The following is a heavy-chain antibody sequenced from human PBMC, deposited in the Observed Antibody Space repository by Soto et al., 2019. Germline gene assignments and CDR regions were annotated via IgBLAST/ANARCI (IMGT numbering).Heavy chain of an antibody. CDR3: ARDDIVLVPAAMRLFDY. CDR2: ISAYNGNT. Sequence: ASVKVSCKASGYTFTSYGISWVRQAPGQGLEWMGWISAYNGNTNYAQKLQGRVTMTTDTSTSTAYMELRSLRSDDTAVYYCARDDIVLVPAAMRLFDYWGQGTLVTVSS. V-gene: IGHV1-18*01. J-gene: IGHJ4*02. CDR1: GYTFTSYG. D-gene: IGHD2-2*01.